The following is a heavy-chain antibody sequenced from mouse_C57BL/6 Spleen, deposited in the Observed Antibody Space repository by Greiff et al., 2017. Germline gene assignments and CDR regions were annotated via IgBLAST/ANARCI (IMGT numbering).Heavy chain of an antibody. Sequence: VQLQQSGAELVKPGASVKISCTASGFAFSGDCMNWVKQRPGKGLEWIGQIYPGDGDTKYNGKFKGKATMTADKSSSTAYMQLSSLTSEDSAVYFCARGRDYDFGDWGKGTTLTASS. CDR1: GFAFSGDC. CDR2: IYPGDGDT. D-gene: IGHD2-4*01. CDR3: ARGRDYDFGD. V-gene: IGHV1-80*01. J-gene: IGHJ2*01.